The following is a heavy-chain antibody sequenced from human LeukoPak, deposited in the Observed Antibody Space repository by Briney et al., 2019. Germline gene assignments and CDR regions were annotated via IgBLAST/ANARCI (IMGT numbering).Heavy chain of an antibody. V-gene: IGHV3-23*01. CDR3: ARVRYSSGWYGGAYFDY. Sequence: PGGSLRLSCAASGFTFSSYAMSWVRQAPGKGLEWVSAISGSGGSTYYADSVKGRFTISRDNAKNSLYLQMNSLRAEDTAVYYCARVRYSSGWYGGAYFDYWGQGTLVTVSS. D-gene: IGHD6-19*01. CDR1: GFTFSSYA. CDR2: ISGSGGST. J-gene: IGHJ4*02.